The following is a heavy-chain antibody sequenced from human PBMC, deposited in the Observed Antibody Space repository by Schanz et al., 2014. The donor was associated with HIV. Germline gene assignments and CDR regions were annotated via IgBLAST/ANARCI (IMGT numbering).Heavy chain of an antibody. CDR2: ISYDGSNK. D-gene: IGHD3-16*01. V-gene: IGHV3-30*19. CDR1: GFTFRNFG. Sequence: QVQLMQSGGGVVQPGRSLRLSCAASGFTFRNFGMHWVRQAPGKGLEWVAVISYDGSNKYYADSVKGRFTISRDNSKNPLYLQMNSLRAEDMAVYYCARVANWDYYGMDVWGRGTTVTVSS. CDR3: ARVANWDYYGMDV. J-gene: IGHJ6*02.